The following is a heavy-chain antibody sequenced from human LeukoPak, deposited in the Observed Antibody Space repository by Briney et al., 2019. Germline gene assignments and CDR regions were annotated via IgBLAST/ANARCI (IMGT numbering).Heavy chain of an antibody. CDR1: GFTLSSYS. V-gene: IGHV3-30*03. D-gene: IGHD2-2*02. Sequence: PGGSLRLSCAASGFTLSSYSMSWVRQAPGKGLEWVAVISYDGNNKYDADSVKGRFTISRDNSKNTLYLQMNSLRAEDTAVYYCARLPGYCSSNSCYKMTIPFDYWGQGTLVTVSS. J-gene: IGHJ4*02. CDR3: ARLPGYCSSNSCYKMTIPFDY. CDR2: ISYDGNNK.